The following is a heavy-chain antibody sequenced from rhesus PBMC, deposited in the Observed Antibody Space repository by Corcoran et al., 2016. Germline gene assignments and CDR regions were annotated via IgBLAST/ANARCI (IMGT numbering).Heavy chain of an antibody. D-gene: IGHD2-39*01. V-gene: IGHV4S10*01. CDR2: IYGSSTST. J-gene: IGHJ1*01. CDR3: ARAPRTGYLLEF. Sequence: QVQLQESGPGVVKPSETLSLTCAVSGGSISDSYRWSWIRRPPGKGLEWIGYIYGSSTSTTYNPSLKSRVTISKDTSKNQFSLKLSSVTAADTAVYYCARAPRTGYLLEFWGQGALVTVSS. CDR1: GGSISDSYR.